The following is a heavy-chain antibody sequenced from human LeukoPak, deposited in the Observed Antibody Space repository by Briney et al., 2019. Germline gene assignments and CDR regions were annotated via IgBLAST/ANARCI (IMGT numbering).Heavy chain of an antibody. CDR3: AKDLTGSSWTFDY. V-gene: IGHV3-30*02. Sequence: GGSLRLSCAASGFTFSSYGMHWVRQAPGKGLEWVAFIRNDGSNKYYADSVKGRFTISRDNSKNTLYLQMNSLRAEDTAVYYCAKDLTGSSWTFDYWGQATLITVSS. CDR2: IRNDGSNK. D-gene: IGHD6-13*01. J-gene: IGHJ4*02. CDR1: GFTFSSYG.